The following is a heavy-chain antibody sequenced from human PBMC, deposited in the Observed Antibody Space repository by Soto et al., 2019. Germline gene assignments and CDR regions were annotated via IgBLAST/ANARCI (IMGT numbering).Heavy chain of an antibody. V-gene: IGHV1-69*13. CDR3: ARDHVGPGQIGANYFDY. Sequence: SVKVSCKASGCTFSSYAISWVRQAPGQGLEWMGGIIPIFGTANYAQKFQGRVTITADESTSTAYMELSSLRSEDTAVYYCARDHVGPGQIGANYFDYWGQGTLVTVSS. J-gene: IGHJ4*02. CDR1: GCTFSSYA. D-gene: IGHD1-26*01. CDR2: IIPIFGTA.